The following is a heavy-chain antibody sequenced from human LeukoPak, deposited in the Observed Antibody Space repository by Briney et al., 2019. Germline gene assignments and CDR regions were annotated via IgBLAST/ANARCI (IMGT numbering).Heavy chain of an antibody. J-gene: IGHJ4*02. CDR3: ARDGDYDYVWGSPDY. Sequence: VASVKVSCKASGYTFTGYYMRWVRQAPGQGLEWMGRINPNSGGTNYAQKFQGRVTMTRDTSISTAYMELSRLRSDDTAVYYCARDGDYDYVWGSPDYWGQGTLVTVSS. D-gene: IGHD3-16*01. V-gene: IGHV1-2*06. CDR2: INPNSGGT. CDR1: GYTFTGYY.